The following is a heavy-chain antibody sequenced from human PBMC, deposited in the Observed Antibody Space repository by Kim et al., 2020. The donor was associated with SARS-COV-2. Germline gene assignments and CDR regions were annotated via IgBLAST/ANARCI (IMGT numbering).Heavy chain of an antibody. CDR1: GGSISSGGYY. CDR2: IYYSGST. CDR3: ARARERYCSGGSCYPDAFDI. J-gene: IGHJ3*02. V-gene: IGHV4-31*03. Sequence: SETLSLTCTVSGGSISSGGYYWSWIRQHPGKGLEWIGYIYYSGSTYYNPSLKSRVTISVDTSKNQFSLKLSSVTAADTAVYYCARARERYCSGGSCYPDAFDIWGQGTMVTVSS. D-gene: IGHD2-15*01.